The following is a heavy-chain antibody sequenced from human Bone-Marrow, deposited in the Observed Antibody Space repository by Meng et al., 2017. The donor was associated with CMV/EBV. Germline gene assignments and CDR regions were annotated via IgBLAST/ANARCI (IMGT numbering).Heavy chain of an antibody. J-gene: IGHJ3*02. CDR2: IYYSGST. CDR3: ARDPLVNRGAFDI. CDR1: GGSISNYY. Sequence: GSLRLSCTVSGGSISNYYWSWIRQPPRKRLEWIGSIYYSGSTNYNPSLKSRVTVSVDTSKNRFSLKLSSVTAADTAVYYCARDPLVNRGAFDIWGQGTMVTVSS. D-gene: IGHD2/OR15-2a*01. V-gene: IGHV4-59*01.